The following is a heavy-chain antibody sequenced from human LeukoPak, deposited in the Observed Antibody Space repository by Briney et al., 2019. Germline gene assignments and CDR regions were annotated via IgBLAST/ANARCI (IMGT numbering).Heavy chain of an antibody. V-gene: IGHV4-4*07. D-gene: IGHD2-2*01. CDR3: ARSLPTQGWFDP. CDR2: IYTSGST. J-gene: IGHJ5*02. CDR1: GGSISSYY. Sequence: SETLSLTCTVSGGSISSYYWSWIRQPAGKGLEWIGRIYTSGSTNYNPSLKSRVTISVDTSKNQFSLKLSSVTAADTAVYYCARSLPTQGWFDPWGQGTLVTVSS.